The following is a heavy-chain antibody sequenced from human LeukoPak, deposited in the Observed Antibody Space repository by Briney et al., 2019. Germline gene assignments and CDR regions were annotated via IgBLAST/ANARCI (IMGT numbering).Heavy chain of an antibody. D-gene: IGHD5-18*01. Sequence: PGGSLRLSCAASGFTFSSYAMHWVRQAPGKGLEWVAVISYDGSNKYYADSVKGRFTISRDNSKNTLYLQMNSLRAEDTAVYYCAKDWDTAMVTPLGYWGQGTLVTVSS. J-gene: IGHJ4*02. CDR3: AKDWDTAMVTPLGY. CDR1: GFTFSSYA. V-gene: IGHV3-30*04. CDR2: ISYDGSNK.